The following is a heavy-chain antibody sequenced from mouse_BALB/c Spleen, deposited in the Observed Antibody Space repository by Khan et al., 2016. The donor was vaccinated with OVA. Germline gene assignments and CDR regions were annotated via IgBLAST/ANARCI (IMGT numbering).Heavy chain of an antibody. CDR2: ISDGGSYT. J-gene: IGHJ4*01. D-gene: IGHD2-1*01. CDR3: ARDGNYDYYAMDY. Sequence: EVELVESGGGLVKPGGSLKLSCAASGFTFSDYYMYWVRQTPEKRLEWVATISDGGSYTYYPDSVKGRFTISRDNAKNNLYLQMSSLKSEDTAMYYSARDGNYDYYAMDYWGQGTSVTVSS. V-gene: IGHV5-4*02. CDR1: GFTFSDYY.